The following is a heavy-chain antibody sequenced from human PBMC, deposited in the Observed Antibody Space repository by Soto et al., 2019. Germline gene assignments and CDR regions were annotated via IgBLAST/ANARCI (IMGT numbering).Heavy chain of an antibody. D-gene: IGHD3-3*01. CDR3: ARYYDFWSGYPLADY. CDR1: GYAFTSYG. J-gene: IGHJ4*02. CDR2: ISAYNGNT. Sequence: VSVKVSCKAAGYAFTSYGSSWGRQAPGQGLEWMGWISAYNGNTNYAQKLQGKVTMTTDKSTSTAYLELRSLRADDTAVYYCARYYDFWSGYPLADYWGQGTLVTVSS. V-gene: IGHV1-18*01.